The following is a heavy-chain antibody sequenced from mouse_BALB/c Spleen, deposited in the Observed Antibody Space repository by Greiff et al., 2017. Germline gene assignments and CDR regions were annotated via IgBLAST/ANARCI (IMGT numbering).Heavy chain of an antibody. J-gene: IGHJ3*01. CDR1: GYTFTSYW. CDR2: INPSTGYT. D-gene: IGHD4-1*01. Sequence: VQLKESGAELAKPGASVKMSCKASGYTFTSYWMHWVKQRPGQGLEWIGYINPSTGYTEYNQKFKDKATLTADKSSSTAYMQLSSLTSEDSAVYYCARDWEDAYWGQGTLVTVSA. CDR3: ARDWEDAY. V-gene: IGHV1-7*01.